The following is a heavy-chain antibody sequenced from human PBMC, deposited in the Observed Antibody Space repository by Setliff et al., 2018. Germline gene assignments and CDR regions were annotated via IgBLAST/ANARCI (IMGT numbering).Heavy chain of an antibody. Sequence: GGSLRLSCVVSGLIVSDIHMTWVRQTPGKGLEWLSVIYNSDSTYYTDSVKGRFTISRDNSKNTLYLQMNSLRAEDTAVYYCARDTDSGSYYWGQGTLVTVSS. CDR2: IYNSDST. V-gene: IGHV3-53*01. J-gene: IGHJ4*02. D-gene: IGHD3-10*01. CDR1: GLIVSDIH. CDR3: ARDTDSGSYY.